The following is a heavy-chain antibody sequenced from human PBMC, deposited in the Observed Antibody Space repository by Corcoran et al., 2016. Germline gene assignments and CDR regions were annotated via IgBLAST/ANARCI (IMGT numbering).Heavy chain of an antibody. Sequence: QVTLVQSGAEVKKPGASVRVSCKASAYTFADYAVHWVRQAPGQRLEWMAWINAGNGKTKYSQKFQDRVIITRDTSANTAYMELNNLRSEDTAVYYCARGRWSSSSVLSFLDYWGQGTLVTVAS. D-gene: IGHD6-6*01. CDR3: ARGRWSSSSVLSFLDY. J-gene: IGHJ4*02. V-gene: IGHV1-3*01. CDR2: INAGNGKT. CDR1: AYTFADYA.